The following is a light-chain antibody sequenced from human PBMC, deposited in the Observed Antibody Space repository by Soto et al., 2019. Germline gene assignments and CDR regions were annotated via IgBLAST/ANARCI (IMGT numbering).Light chain of an antibody. J-gene: IGLJ3*02. CDR3: CSYAGSYNWV. V-gene: IGLV2-8*01. CDR1: SSDVGAYNF. Sequence: QSALTQPPSASGSPGQSVTISCTGTSSDVGAYNFVSWYQQHPGKAPKLLICEVSERPSGVPDRFSGSKSGNTASLTVSGLQAADEADYYCCSYAGSYNWVFGGGTKATVL. CDR2: EVS.